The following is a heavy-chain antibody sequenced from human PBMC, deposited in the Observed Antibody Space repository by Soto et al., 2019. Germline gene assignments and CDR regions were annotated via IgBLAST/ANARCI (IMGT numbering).Heavy chain of an antibody. V-gene: IGHV3-23*01. D-gene: IGHD3-10*01. Sequence: PGGSLRLSCAASGFTFSSYAMSWVRQAPGKGLEWVSAISGSGGSTYYADSVKGRFTISRDNSKNTLYLQMKSLRAEDTGVSYCAKPMYYYGSGSYSTFDSWGQGTLVTVS. CDR2: ISGSGGST. J-gene: IGHJ4*02. CDR1: GFTFSSYA. CDR3: AKPMYYYGSGSYSTFDS.